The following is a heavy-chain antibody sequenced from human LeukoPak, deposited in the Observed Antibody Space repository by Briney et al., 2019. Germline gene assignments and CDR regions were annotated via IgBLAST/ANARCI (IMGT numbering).Heavy chain of an antibody. J-gene: IGHJ4*02. CDR3: ARDDGQQLFDY. Sequence: SETLSLTCTVSGGSISSYYWSWIRQPPGKGLEWIGYIYYSGSTNYNPSLKSRVTISVDTSKNQFSLKLSSVTAADTAVYYCARDDGQQLFDYWGQGTLVTVSS. CDR1: GGSISSYY. CDR2: IYYSGST. D-gene: IGHD6-13*01. V-gene: IGHV4-59*01.